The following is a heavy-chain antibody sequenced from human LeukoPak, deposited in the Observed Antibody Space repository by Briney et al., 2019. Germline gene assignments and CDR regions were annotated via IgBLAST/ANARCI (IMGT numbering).Heavy chain of an antibody. Sequence: GGPLRLSCAASGFTVSSNYMTWVRQAPGQGLEWVSVIYFGGTTYYADSVKGRFTISRDNSKNTVYLQMNSLRVEDTAVYYCARGDGVYVYWGQGTLVTVSS. CDR1: GFTVSSNY. J-gene: IGHJ4*02. CDR3: ARGDGVYVY. CDR2: IYFGGTT. D-gene: IGHD5/OR15-5a*01. V-gene: IGHV3-53*01.